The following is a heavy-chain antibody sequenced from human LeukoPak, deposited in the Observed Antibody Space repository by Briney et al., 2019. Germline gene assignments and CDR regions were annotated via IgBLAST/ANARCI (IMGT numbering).Heavy chain of an antibody. Sequence: PSETLSLTCAVYGGSFSGCYWRWSWIRQHPGKGLEWIGYIYYSGSTYYNPSLKSRVTISVDTSKNQFSLKLSSVTAADTAVYYCARVKDYYDSSGYYLDYWGQGTLVTVSS. J-gene: IGHJ4*02. CDR3: ARVKDYYDSSGYYLDY. CDR1: GGSFSGCYWR. CDR2: IYYSGST. D-gene: IGHD3-22*01. V-gene: IGHV4-31*11.